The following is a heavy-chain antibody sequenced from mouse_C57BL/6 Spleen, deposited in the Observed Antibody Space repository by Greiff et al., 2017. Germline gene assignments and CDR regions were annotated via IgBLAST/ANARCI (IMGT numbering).Heavy chain of an antibody. J-gene: IGHJ3*01. CDR1: GFTFSSYG. D-gene: IGHD3-1*01. V-gene: IGHV5-6*01. CDR3: TRHWVGGAWFAY. Sequence: EVKLVESGGDLVKPGGSLKLSCAASGFTFSSYGMSWVRQTPDKRLEWVATISSGGSYTYYPDSVKGRFTISRYNAKNTLYLQMSSLKSDDTAMDYCTRHWVGGAWFAYWGQGTLVTVSA. CDR2: ISSGGSYT.